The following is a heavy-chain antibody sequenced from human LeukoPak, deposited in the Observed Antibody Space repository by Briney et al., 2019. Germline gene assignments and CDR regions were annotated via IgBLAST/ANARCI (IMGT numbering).Heavy chain of an antibody. CDR2: IDSHI. V-gene: IGHV3-21*01. J-gene: IGHJ4*02. CDR3: ARDPLRYLRVGHYDY. Sequence: TGGSLTLSCSASGFTFSNSAMNWVRQVPGKGLEWVSSIDSHIYYAASVRGRFTISRDNARNSVYLQMNSLRVEDTAVYYCARDPLRYLRVGHYDYWGQGTLVAVSS. D-gene: IGHD3-9*01. CDR1: GFTFSNSA.